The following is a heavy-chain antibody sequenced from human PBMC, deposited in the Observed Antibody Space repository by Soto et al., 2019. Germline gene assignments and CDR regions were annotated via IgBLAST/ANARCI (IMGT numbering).Heavy chain of an antibody. CDR2: ISGSGGST. J-gene: IGHJ6*03. CDR3: AKMADFWSGYYTGYYYYYYMDV. CDR1: GFTFSSYA. D-gene: IGHD3-3*01. Sequence: GGSLRLSCAASGFTFSSYAMSWVRQAPGKGLEWVSAISGSGGSTYYADSVKGRFTISGDNSKNTLYLQMNSLRAEDTAVYYCAKMADFWSGYYTGYYYYYYMDVWGKGTTVTVSS. V-gene: IGHV3-23*01.